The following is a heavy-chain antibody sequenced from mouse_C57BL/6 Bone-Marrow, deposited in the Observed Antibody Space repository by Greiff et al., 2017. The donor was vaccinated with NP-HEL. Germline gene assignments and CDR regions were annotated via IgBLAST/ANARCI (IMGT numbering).Heavy chain of an antibody. Sequence: VQGVESGPGLVQPSQSLSITCTVSGFSLTSYGVHWVRQSPGKGLEWLGVIWSGGSTDYNAAFISRLSISKDNSKSQVFFKMNSLQADDTAIYYCARNLGTTVVATGYFDVWGTGTTVTVSS. D-gene: IGHD1-1*01. V-gene: IGHV2-2*01. CDR1: GFSLTSYG. J-gene: IGHJ1*03. CDR2: IWSGGST. CDR3: ARNLGTTVVATGYFDV.